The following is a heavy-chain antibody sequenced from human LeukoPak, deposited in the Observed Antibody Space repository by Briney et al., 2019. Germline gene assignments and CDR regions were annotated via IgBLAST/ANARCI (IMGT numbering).Heavy chain of an antibody. J-gene: IGHJ4*02. CDR2: TSSSDAGT. V-gene: IGHV3-23*01. CDR1: GFTLSTYA. D-gene: IGHD1-26*01. CDR3: AKDRSIGTYYTFDH. Sequence: PGGSLRLSCAASGFTLSTYAMSWVRQTPGKGLEWVAATSSSDAGTYHADSVRGRFTISRDNSKNSLYLQMSSLTAADTAVYYCAKDRSIGTYYTFDHWGQGTLVTVSS.